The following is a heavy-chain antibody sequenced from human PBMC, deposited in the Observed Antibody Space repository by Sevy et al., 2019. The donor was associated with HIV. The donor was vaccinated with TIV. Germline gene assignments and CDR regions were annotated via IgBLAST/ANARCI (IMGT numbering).Heavy chain of an antibody. CDR3: ARAIGTQVAGLYYFDY. V-gene: IGHV4-38-2*02. CDR1: GDSIGSYY. J-gene: IGHJ4*02. Sequence: SETLSLTCTVSGDSIGSYYWSWIRQPPGKGLEWIGSIYHSGSSHYNPSHKSRVTISVDTSKNQFSLKLSSVTAADTAVYYCARAIGTQVAGLYYFDYWGQGTLVTVSS. CDR2: IYHSGSS. D-gene: IGHD6-19*01.